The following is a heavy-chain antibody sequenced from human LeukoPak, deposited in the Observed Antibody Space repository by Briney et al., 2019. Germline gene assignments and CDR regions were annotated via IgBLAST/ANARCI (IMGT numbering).Heavy chain of an antibody. V-gene: IGHV1-8*03. CDR1: GYTFPNFS. D-gene: IGHD5-12*01. Sequence: ASVKVSCKASGYTFPNFSINWVRQATGQGLEWMGWMNPNSGNTGYAQKFQGRVTITRDTSASTAYMELSSLRSEDTAVYYCARGFNEEWLRLYNFDYWGQGTLVTVSS. J-gene: IGHJ4*02. CDR2: MNPNSGNT. CDR3: ARGFNEEWLRLYNFDY.